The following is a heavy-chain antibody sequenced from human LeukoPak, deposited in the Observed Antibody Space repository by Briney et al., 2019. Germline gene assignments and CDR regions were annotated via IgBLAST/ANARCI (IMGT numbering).Heavy chain of an antibody. CDR1: GFTLTTDG. J-gene: IGHJ4*02. Sequence: PGGSLRLSCAASGFTLTTDGMHSGRQAPGKGLEWVAFIRYDGSNKYYADSVKGRFTISRDISKNTLYLQMNSLRAEDTAVYYCAKISESDYWGQGTLVTVSS. CDR3: AKISESDY. V-gene: IGHV3-30*02. CDR2: IRYDGSNK.